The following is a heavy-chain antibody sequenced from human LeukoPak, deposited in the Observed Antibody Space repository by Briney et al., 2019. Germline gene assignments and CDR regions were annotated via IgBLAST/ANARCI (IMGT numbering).Heavy chain of an antibody. Sequence: GASVKVSCKASGGTFSSYAISWVRQAPGQGLEWMGGIIPIFGTANYAQKFQGRVTITADESTSTAYMELSSLRSEDTAVYYCARVDSSGQGYYYYYMDVWGKGTTVTISS. CDR2: IIPIFGTA. D-gene: IGHD6-19*01. CDR3: ARVDSSGQGYYYYYMDV. V-gene: IGHV1-69*13. J-gene: IGHJ6*03. CDR1: GGTFSSYA.